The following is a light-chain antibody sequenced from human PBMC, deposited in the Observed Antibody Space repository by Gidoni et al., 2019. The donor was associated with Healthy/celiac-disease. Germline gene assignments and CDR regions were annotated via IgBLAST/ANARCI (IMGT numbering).Light chain of an antibody. CDR3: QQSYSTLWT. V-gene: IGKV1-39*01. Sequence: DIQMTQSPSSLSASVGDRVTITCRASQSISSYLNWHQQKPGKAPKLLIYAASSLQSGVPSRFSGSGSGTDFTLTISSLQPEDFATYYCQQSYSTLWTFGQXTKVEIK. J-gene: IGKJ1*01. CDR1: QSISSY. CDR2: AAS.